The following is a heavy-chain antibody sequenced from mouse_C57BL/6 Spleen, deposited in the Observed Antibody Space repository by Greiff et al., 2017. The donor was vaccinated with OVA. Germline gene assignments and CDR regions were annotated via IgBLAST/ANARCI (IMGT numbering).Heavy chain of an antibody. J-gene: IGHJ2*01. CDR3: ARRNLYYSNYEGY. D-gene: IGHD2-5*01. Sequence: VQLQQSGAELVKPGASAKISCKASGYALRSYWMNRVKQRPGKGLEWIGQIYPGDGDTNYNGKFKGKATLTADKSSSTAYMQLSSLTSEDSAVYFCARRNLYYSNYEGYWGQGTTLTVSS. V-gene: IGHV1-80*01. CDR1: GYALRSYW. CDR2: IYPGDGDT.